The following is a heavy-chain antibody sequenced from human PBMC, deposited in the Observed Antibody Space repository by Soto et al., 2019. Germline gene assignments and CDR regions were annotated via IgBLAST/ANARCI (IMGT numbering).Heavy chain of an antibody. CDR1: GFTFSSYN. J-gene: IGHJ4*02. CDR3: VRDYSNVWEKFDY. V-gene: IGHV3-21*01. D-gene: IGHD4-4*01. Sequence: PGGSLRLSCAASGFTFSSYNMNWVRQAPGKGLEWVSSISSANAYIYYADSVKGRFTISRDNAKNSLYLQMNSLRAEDTAVYYCVRDYSNVWEKFDYWGQGTLVTVSS. CDR2: ISSANAYI.